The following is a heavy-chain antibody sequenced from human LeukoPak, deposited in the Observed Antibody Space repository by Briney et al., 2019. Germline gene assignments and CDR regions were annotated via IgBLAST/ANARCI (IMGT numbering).Heavy chain of an antibody. CDR1: GFTFSSDA. CDR3: ANIPRSSWYFDY. D-gene: IGHD6-13*01. Sequence: GGSLRLSCAASGFTFSSDAMSWVRQAPGKGLEWVSVISGSGGSTNYADSVKGRFTISRDNSKNTLYLQMNSLRAEDTAVYYCANIPRSSWYFDYWGQGALVTVSS. CDR2: ISGSGGST. J-gene: IGHJ4*02. V-gene: IGHV3-23*01.